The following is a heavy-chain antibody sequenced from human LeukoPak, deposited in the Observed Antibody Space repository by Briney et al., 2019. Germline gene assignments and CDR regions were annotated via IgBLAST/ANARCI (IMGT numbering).Heavy chain of an antibody. CDR1: GYTFTNYV. CDR3: ARDDCGDTCYTGGS. J-gene: IGHJ5*02. Sequence: GSSVKVSCKASGYTFTNYVLHWVRQAPGQRPEWMGWINAANGDTKYSQNFQGRVTITRHTSASTAYMELSSLTSEDTAIYYCARDDCGDTCYTGGSWGQGTLVTVSS. CDR2: INAANGDT. D-gene: IGHD2-2*02. V-gene: IGHV1-3*01.